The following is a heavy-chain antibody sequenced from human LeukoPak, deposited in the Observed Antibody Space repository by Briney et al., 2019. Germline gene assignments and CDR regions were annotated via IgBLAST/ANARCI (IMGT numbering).Heavy chain of an antibody. Sequence: PSETLSLTCTVSGGSISSYYWSWIRQPAGKGLEWIGRIYTSGSTNYNPSLKSRVTMSVDTSKNQFSLKLSSVTAADTAVYYCARDEAGHCSSTSCYASGNYYYYYMDVWGKGTTVTVSS. V-gene: IGHV4-4*07. D-gene: IGHD2-2*01. CDR1: GGSISSYY. CDR3: ARDEAGHCSSTSCYASGNYYYYYMDV. CDR2: IYTSGST. J-gene: IGHJ6*03.